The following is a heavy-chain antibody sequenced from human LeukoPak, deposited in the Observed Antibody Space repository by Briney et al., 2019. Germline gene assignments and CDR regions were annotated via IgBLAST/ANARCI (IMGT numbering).Heavy chain of an antibody. J-gene: IGHJ4*02. CDR3: AKAYGDSPAYYYFDY. D-gene: IGHD4-17*01. CDR2: ISGSGGST. V-gene: IGHV3-23*01. CDR1: GFIFNNYA. Sequence: GGSLRLSCAASGFIFNNYAMNWVRQAPGKGLEWVSAISGSGGSTYYADSVKGRFTISRDNFKNTLFLQMNSLRAEDTAVYYCAKAYGDSPAYYYFDYWGQGTLVTVFS.